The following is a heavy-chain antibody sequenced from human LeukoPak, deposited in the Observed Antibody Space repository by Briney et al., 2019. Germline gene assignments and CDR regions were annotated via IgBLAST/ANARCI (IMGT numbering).Heavy chain of an antibody. CDR3: ARGPVYYYDRMRYFDL. V-gene: IGHV3-74*01. J-gene: IGHJ2*01. Sequence: PGGSLRLSCAASGFTFSSYWMHWVRQAPGKGLVWVSRINSDGSSTSYADSVKGRFIISRDNAKNTLYLQMNSLRAEDTAVYYCARGPVYYYDRMRYFDLWGRGTLVTVSS. D-gene: IGHD3-22*01. CDR2: INSDGSST. CDR1: GFTFSSYW.